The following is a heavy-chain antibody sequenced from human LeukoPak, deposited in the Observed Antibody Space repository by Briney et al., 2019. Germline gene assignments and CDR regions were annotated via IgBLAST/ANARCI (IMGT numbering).Heavy chain of an antibody. D-gene: IGHD3-10*01. J-gene: IGHJ6*02. CDR3: ARVVLYGSGRLSWPNYGMDV. CDR2: INPNSDGT. V-gene: IGHV1-2*02. CDR1: GYTFTGYY. Sequence: ASVKVSCKASGYTFTGYYMHWVRQAPGQGLEWMGWINPNSDGTNYAQKFQGRVTMTRDTSISTAYMELSRLRSDDTAVYYCARVVLYGSGRLSWPNYGMDVWGQGTTVTVSS.